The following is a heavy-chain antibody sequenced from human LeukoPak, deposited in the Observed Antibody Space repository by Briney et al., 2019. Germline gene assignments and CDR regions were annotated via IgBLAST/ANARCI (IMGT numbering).Heavy chain of an antibody. D-gene: IGHD3-22*01. CDR1: GGSISSSSYY. CDR3: ARDYLRDYYDSSGSAFDI. V-gene: IGHV4-39*07. J-gene: IGHJ3*02. Sequence: PLETLSLTSTVSGGSISSSSYYCGWVRQPPGKGLEWIGSIYYSGSTYYNPSLKSRVTISVDTSKNQFSLKLSSVTAADTAVYYCARDYLRDYYDSSGSAFDIWGQGTMVTVSS. CDR2: IYYSGST.